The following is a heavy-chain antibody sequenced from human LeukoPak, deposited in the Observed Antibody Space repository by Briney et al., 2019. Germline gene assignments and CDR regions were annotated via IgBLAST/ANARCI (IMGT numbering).Heavy chain of an antibody. CDR1: GFTFSRYW. J-gene: IGHJ4*02. Sequence: GGSLRLSCVASGFTFSRYWMNWVRQAPGKGLEWVSAISGSGGSTYYADSVKGRFTISRDNSKNTLYLQMNSLRAEDTAVYYCSKGQGEGSSWQALDYWGQGTLVTVSS. D-gene: IGHD6-13*01. V-gene: IGHV3-23*01. CDR3: SKGQGEGSSWQALDY. CDR2: ISGSGGST.